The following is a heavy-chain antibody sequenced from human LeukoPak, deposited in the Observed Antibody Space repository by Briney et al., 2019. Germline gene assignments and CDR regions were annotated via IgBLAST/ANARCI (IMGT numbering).Heavy chain of an antibody. V-gene: IGHV3-11*04. CDR1: GFTFSDYY. CDR3: ARTDRVASRSGYLDY. Sequence: PGGSLRLSCAASGFTFSDYYMSWIRQAPGKGLEWVSYISSSGSTIYYADSVKGRFTISRDNAQSSLYLQMNSLRAEDTAVYYCARTDRVASRSGYLDYWGQGTLVTVSS. D-gene: IGHD5-12*01. J-gene: IGHJ4*02. CDR2: ISSSGSTI.